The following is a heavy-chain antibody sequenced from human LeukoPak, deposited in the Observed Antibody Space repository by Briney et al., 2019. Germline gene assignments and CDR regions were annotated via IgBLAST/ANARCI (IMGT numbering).Heavy chain of an antibody. CDR1: GFTFSSYA. V-gene: IGHV3-23*01. CDR3: AKDLYFSGGSCHDLSDY. Sequence: GGSLRLSCAASGFTFSSYAMRWVRQAPGKGLEWVSTISGSGGGTYYADSVKGRFTISRDNSKNTLYLQMNSLRAEDTAVYYCAKDLYFSGGSCHDLSDYWGQGTLVTVSS. J-gene: IGHJ4*02. D-gene: IGHD2-15*01. CDR2: ISGSGGGT.